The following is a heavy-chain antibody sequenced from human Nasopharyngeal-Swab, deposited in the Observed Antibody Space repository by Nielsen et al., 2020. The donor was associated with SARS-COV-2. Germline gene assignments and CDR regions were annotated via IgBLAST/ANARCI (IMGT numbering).Heavy chain of an antibody. V-gene: IGHV1-2*06. D-gene: IGHD3-3*01. J-gene: IGHJ4*02. CDR3: STIFGVVSPFY. Sequence: WVRQAPGQGLEWMGRINPNSGGTNYAQKFQGRVTMTRDTSISTAYMELSSLRSEDTAVYYCSTIFGVVSPFYWGQGTLVTVSS. CDR2: INPNSGGT.